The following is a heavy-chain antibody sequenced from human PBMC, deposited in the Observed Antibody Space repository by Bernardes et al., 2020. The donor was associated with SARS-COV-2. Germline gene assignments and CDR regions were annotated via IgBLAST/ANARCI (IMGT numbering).Heavy chain of an antibody. CDR2: IYYSGST. CDR1: GGSISSYY. J-gene: IGHJ3*02. Sequence: TLSLTCTVSGGSISSYYWSWIRQPPGKGLEWIGYIYYSGSTNYNPSLKSRVTISVDTSKNQFSLKLSSVTAADTAVYYCASRSYDSDAFDIWGQGTMVTVSS. V-gene: IGHV4-59*01. CDR3: ASRSYDSDAFDI. D-gene: IGHD3-22*01.